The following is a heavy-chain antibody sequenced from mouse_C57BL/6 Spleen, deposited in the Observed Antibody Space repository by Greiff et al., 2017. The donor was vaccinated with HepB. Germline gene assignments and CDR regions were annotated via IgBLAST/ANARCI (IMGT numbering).Heavy chain of an antibody. J-gene: IGHJ4*01. V-gene: IGHV1-39*01. CDR2: INPNYGTT. CDR3: ARSRDSYYDYYAMDY. CDR1: GYSFTDYN. D-gene: IGHD2-12*01. Sequence: EVQLQQSGPELVKPGASVKISCKASGYSFTDYNMNWVKQSNGKSLEWIGVINPNYGTTSYNQKFKGKATLTVDHSSSTAYMQLNSLTSEDSAVYDCARSRDSYYDYYAMDYWGQGTSVTVSS.